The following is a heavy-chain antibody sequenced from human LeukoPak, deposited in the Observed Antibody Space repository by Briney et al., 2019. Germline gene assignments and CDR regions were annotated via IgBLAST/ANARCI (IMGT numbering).Heavy chain of an antibody. CDR1: GFTFSSYA. J-gene: IGHJ4*02. CDR3: AREEGDYGDY. CDR2: IKQDGSEK. V-gene: IGHV3-7*01. Sequence: GGSLRLSCAASGFTFSSYAMNWVRQAPGKGLEWVANIKQDGSEKYYVDSVKGRFTISRDNAKNSLYLQMNSLRAEDTAVYYCAREEGDYGDYWGQGTLVTVSS.